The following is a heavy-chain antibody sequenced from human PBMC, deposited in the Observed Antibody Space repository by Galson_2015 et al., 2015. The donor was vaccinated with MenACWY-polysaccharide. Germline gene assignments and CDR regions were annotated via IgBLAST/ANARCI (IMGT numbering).Heavy chain of an antibody. J-gene: IGHJ5*02. V-gene: IGHV4-31*03. D-gene: IGHD3/OR15-3a*01. Sequence: TLSLTCTVSGGSISSAGYHWTWIRQHPGKGLEWIGYIFNRGGTNSNPSLKSRVTVSADRSNNQFSLKLTSLTAADTAVFYCGGIPFTVDFFGLVGPWGQGILVTVSS. CDR3: GGIPFTVDFFGLVGP. CDR2: IFNRGGT. CDR1: GGSISSAGYH.